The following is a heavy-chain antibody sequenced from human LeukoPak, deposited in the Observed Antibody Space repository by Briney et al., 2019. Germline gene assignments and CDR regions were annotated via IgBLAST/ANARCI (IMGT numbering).Heavy chain of an antibody. J-gene: IGHJ6*03. Sequence: GGSLRLSCAASGFTFSSYAMHWVRQAPGKGLEWVAFIRYDGSNKYYADSVKGRFTISRDNSKNTLYLQMNSLRAEDTAVYYCAKDLGSSSYYYYYYYMDVWGKGTTVTVSS. D-gene: IGHD6-6*01. V-gene: IGHV3-30*02. CDR3: AKDLGSSSYYYYYYYMDV. CDR2: IRYDGSNK. CDR1: GFTFSSYA.